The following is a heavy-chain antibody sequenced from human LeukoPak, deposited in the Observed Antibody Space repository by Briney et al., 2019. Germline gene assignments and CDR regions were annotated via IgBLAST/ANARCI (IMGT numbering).Heavy chain of an antibody. D-gene: IGHD6-13*01. J-gene: IGHJ5*02. CDR1: GFTFDDYG. CDR2: INWNGGST. Sequence: GGSLRISCAASGFTFDDYGISWVRQAPGKGLEWVSGINWNGGSTGYADSVKGRFTISRDNAKNSLYLQMNSLRAEDTALYYCARAVGGSSLGSWGQGTLVTVSS. CDR3: ARAVGGSSLGS. V-gene: IGHV3-20*04.